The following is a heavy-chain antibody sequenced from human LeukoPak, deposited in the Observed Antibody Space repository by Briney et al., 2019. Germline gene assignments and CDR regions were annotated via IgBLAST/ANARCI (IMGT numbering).Heavy chain of an antibody. J-gene: IGHJ4*02. CDR2: ISSSGSTI. CDR3: ARDSSGYLPFDY. D-gene: IGHD3-22*01. CDR1: GFTFSDYY. V-gene: IGHV3-11*01. Sequence: TGGSLRLSCAASGFTFSDYYMSWIREAPGKGLEWVSYISSSGSTIYYADSVKGRFTISRDNAKNSLYLQMNSLRAEDTAVYYCARDSSGYLPFDYWGQGTLVTVSS.